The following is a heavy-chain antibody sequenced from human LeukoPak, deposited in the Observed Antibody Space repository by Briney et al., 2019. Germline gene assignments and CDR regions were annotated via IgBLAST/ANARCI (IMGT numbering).Heavy chain of an antibody. D-gene: IGHD6-6*01. Sequence: GSLRLSCAASGFPFGSYAMHWVRQAPGKGLEWVGVISYDGSNKYYADSVKGRFTISRDNSKNTLYLQMNSLRAEDTAVYYCARRQGAACLSYFDYWGQGTLVTVSS. J-gene: IGHJ4*02. CDR3: ARRQGAACLSYFDY. CDR2: ISYDGSNK. V-gene: IGHV3-30*01. CDR1: GFPFGSYA.